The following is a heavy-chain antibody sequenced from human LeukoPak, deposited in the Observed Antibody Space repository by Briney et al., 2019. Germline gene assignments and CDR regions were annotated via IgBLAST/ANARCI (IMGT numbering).Heavy chain of an antibody. J-gene: IGHJ4*02. Sequence: GGSLRLSCAASGFTFSSYSMNWVRQAPGKGLEWVSSISSSSSYIYYADSVKGRFTISRDNAKNSLYLQVNSLRAEDTAVYYCARDDVAARGRLDYWGQGALVTVSS. CDR3: ARDDVAARGRLDY. CDR1: GFTFSSYS. V-gene: IGHV3-21*01. CDR2: ISSSSSYI. D-gene: IGHD6-6*01.